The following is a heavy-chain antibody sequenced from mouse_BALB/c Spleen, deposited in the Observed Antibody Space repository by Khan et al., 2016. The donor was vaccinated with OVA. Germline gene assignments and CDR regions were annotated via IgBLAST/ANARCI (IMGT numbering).Heavy chain of an antibody. Sequence: EVQLQESGPSLVQPSQTLSLTCSVTGDSITSGFWSWIRKFPGNKLEYMGYMIYSGYTYYNPSLKGRFSITRHTSKNQYYLQLNSVTTEDTATYYCARSTYQCAFAYWGQGTLVTVSA. V-gene: IGHV3-8*02. CDR2: MIYSGYT. J-gene: IGHJ3*01. CDR1: GDSITSGF. CDR3: ARSTYQCAFAY.